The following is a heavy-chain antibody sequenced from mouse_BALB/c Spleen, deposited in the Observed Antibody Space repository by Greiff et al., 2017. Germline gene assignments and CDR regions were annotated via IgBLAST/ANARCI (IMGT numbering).Heavy chain of an antibody. CDR1: GYTFTSYV. J-gene: IGHJ3*01. Sequence: EVKLVESGPELVKPGASVKMSCKASGYTFTSYVMHWVKQKPGQGLEWIGYINPYNDGTKYNEKFKGKATLTSDKSSSTAYMELSSLTSEDSAVYYCARWATMITKGFAYWGQGTLVTVSA. CDR2: INPYNDGT. V-gene: IGHV1-14*01. D-gene: IGHD2-4*01. CDR3: ARWATMITKGFAY.